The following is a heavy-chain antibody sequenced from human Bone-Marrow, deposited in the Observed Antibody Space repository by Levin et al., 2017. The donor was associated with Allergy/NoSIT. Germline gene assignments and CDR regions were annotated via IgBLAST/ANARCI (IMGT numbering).Heavy chain of an antibody. CDR3: ARMYDEVDY. CDR1: GFSLTLRGMR. Sequence: PSQTLSLTCTFSGFSLTLRGMRVGWIRQPPGKALEWLARIDWDDDKLYAPYLKTRLTISKDTSKNHVVLTLTNMDPGDTATYYCARMYDEVDYWGQGTLVTVSS. D-gene: IGHD3-3*01. CDR2: IDWDDDK. V-gene: IGHV2-70*04. J-gene: IGHJ4*02.